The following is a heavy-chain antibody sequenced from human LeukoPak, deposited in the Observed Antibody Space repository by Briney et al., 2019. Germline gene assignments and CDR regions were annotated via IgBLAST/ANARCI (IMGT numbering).Heavy chain of an antibody. CDR3: ARDNSMHERGWWFDP. J-gene: IGHJ5*02. CDR1: VYTFTSYY. CDR2: INPRGMST. Sequence: ASVKVSCKACVYTFTSYYIHWVRQAPGQGLEWMGVINPRGMSTIYAEKFQGGIIMTRGLSTTTDYMELSSLKSDDTAVYYCARDNSMHERGWWFDPWGQGTLVTVSS. D-gene: IGHD1-1*01. V-gene: IGHV1-46*01.